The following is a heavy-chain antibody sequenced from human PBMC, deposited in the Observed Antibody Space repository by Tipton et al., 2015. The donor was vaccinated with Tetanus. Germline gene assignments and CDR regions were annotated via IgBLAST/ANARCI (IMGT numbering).Heavy chain of an antibody. V-gene: IGHV4-59*12. D-gene: IGHD3-10*01. J-gene: IGHJ6*03. CDR2: IYYSGST. CDR1: GGSISSYY. Sequence: LRLSCTVSGGSISSYYWSWIRQPPGKGLEWIGYIYYSGSTNYNPSLKSRVTISVDTSKNQFSLRLSSVTAADTAVYYCARDRTSMVRGVRYYYYMDVWGKGTTVTVSS. CDR3: ARDRTSMVRGVRYYYYMDV.